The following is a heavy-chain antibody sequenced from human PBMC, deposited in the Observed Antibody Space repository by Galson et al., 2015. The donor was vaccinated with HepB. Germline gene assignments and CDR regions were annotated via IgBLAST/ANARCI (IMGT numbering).Heavy chain of an antibody. V-gene: IGHV3-33*01. CDR3: ARARGVPTDNTGWYFEY. J-gene: IGHJ4*02. CDR2: IWYDASRQ. D-gene: IGHD6-19*01. CDR1: GFTFTSYA. Sequence: SLRLSCATSGFTFTSYAIFWVRQAPGKGLEWVALIWYDASRQYYADSVKGRFTISRDNPKNTVFLQMDSLRAEDTAVYYCARARGVPTDNTGWYFEYWGQGTLVTVSS.